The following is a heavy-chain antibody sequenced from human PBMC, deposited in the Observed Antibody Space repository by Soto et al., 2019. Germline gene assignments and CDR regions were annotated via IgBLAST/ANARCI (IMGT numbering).Heavy chain of an antibody. V-gene: IGHV1-3*01. CDR2: INAGNGNT. D-gene: IGHD3-22*01. CDR3: ARTSGYYVYDY. Sequence: QVQLVQSGAEVKKPGASVKVSCKTSGYTFTSYAMHWVRQAPGQRLEWMGWINAGNGNTKYSQKFQGRVTITRDTSASTAYMERSSVGSEDTAVYYCARTSGYYVYDYWGQGTLVTVSS. CDR1: GYTFTSYA. J-gene: IGHJ4*02.